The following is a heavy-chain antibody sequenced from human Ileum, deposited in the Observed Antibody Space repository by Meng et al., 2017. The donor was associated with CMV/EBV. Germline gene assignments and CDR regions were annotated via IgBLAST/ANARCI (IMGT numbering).Heavy chain of an antibody. CDR2: IYYSGST. V-gene: IGHV4-39*07. J-gene: IGHJ4*02. CDR3: AGGIKTGIVDY. CDR1: GGSLGSSDYY. Sequence: QRQLQESGPGLVKPSETLSLTCTVAGGSLGSSDYYWGWIRQPPGKGLEWIATIYYSGSTYYNPSLKTPVTISVDTSKNQFPLRLSSVTAADTAVYYCAGGIKTGIVDYWGQGTLVTVSS. D-gene: IGHD3-9*01.